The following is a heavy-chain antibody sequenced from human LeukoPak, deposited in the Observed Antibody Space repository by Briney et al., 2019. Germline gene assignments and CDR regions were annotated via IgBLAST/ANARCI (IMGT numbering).Heavy chain of an antibody. J-gene: IGHJ6*02. D-gene: IGHD3-10*01. CDR2: INHSGST. Sequence: SETLSLTCAVSGGSFSGYYWSWIRQPPGKGLEWIGEINHSGSTNYNPSLKSRVTISVDTSKNQFSLKLSSVTAADTAVYYCARGRYYGSGSYYYYYGMDVWGQGTTVTVSS. V-gene: IGHV4-34*01. CDR1: GGSFSGYY. CDR3: ARGRYYGSGSYYYYYGMDV.